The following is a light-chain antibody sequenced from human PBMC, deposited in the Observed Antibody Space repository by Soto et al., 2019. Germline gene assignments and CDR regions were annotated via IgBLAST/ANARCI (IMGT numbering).Light chain of an antibody. CDR1: QSVSSN. J-gene: IGKJ4*01. CDR2: VAS. Sequence: EKAMTQSPAILSVSPGERATLSCRASQSVSSNLAWYQQKLGQAPRLLIYVASTRATGIPARFSGSGSGTEFTLTISSLQSVDFAVYYCQQYNNWPLTFGGGTKVEIK. V-gene: IGKV3-15*01. CDR3: QQYNNWPLT.